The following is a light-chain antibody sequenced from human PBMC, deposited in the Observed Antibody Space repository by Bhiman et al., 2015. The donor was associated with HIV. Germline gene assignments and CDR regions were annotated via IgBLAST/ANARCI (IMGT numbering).Light chain of an antibody. J-gene: IGLJ2*01. V-gene: IGLV6-57*01. CDR2: EDN. CDR1: SGSIASNY. Sequence: NFMLTQPHSVSESPGKTVTISCTRSSGSIASNYVQWYQQRPGSSPTTVIYEDNQRPSGVPDRFSGSIDISSNSASLSISGLKTEDEADYYCQSSDNRDNVVFGGGTKLTVL. CDR3: QSSDNRDNVV.